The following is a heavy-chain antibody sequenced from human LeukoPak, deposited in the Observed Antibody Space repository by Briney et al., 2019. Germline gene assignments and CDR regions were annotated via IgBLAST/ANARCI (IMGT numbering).Heavy chain of an antibody. V-gene: IGHV3-33*01. CDR1: GFTFSSYG. CDR2: IWYDGSNK. CDR3: ARALSTKYSGYAGEFDY. Sequence: PGGSLRLSCAASGFTFSSYGMHWVRQAPGKGLEWVAVIWYDGSNKYYADSVKGRFTISRDNSKNTLYLQMNSLRAEDTAVYYCARALSTKYSGYAGEFDYWGQGTLVTVSS. D-gene: IGHD5-12*01. J-gene: IGHJ4*02.